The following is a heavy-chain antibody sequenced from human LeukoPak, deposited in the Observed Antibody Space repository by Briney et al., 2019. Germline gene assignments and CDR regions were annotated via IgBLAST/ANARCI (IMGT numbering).Heavy chain of an antibody. CDR3: ARGDDCSGGSCYQRPFDY. J-gene: IGHJ4*02. Sequence: GSSVKVSCKPSGGTFSSYAISWVRQAPGQGLEWMGGIIPIFGTANYAQKFQSRVTITTDESTSTAYMELSSLRSEDTAVYYCARGDDCSGGSCYQRPFDYWGQGTLVTVSS. CDR2: IIPIFGTA. V-gene: IGHV1-69*05. CDR1: GGTFSSYA. D-gene: IGHD2-15*01.